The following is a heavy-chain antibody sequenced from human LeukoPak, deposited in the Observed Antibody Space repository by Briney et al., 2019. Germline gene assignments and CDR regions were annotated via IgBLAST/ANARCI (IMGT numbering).Heavy chain of an antibody. V-gene: IGHV3-66*01. CDR2: LFLNGET. Sequence: GGSLRLSCAVSGFPVGSAYMNWVRLAPGKGLEWVSVLFLNGETYYADSVKGRFSISRDISKNMLFLQMNSLRAEDTAVYYRARDSEHQLVLGAFDIWGQGTMVTVSS. J-gene: IGHJ3*02. CDR3: ARDSEHQLVLGAFDI. CDR1: GFPVGSAY. D-gene: IGHD6-13*01.